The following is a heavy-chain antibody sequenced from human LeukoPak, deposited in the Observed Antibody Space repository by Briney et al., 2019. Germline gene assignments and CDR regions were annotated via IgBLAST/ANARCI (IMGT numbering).Heavy chain of an antibody. D-gene: IGHD1-14*01. J-gene: IGHJ3*02. V-gene: IGHV3-66*01. CDR2: IYSGGST. CDR1: EFSVGSNY. Sequence: PGGSLRLSCAASEFSVGSNYMTWVRQAPGKGLEWVSLIYSGGSTYYADSVKGRFTISRDNAKNSLYLQMNSLKAEDTAVYYCARAKSDRTLFDACDIWGQGTMVTVSS. CDR3: ARAKSDRTLFDACDI.